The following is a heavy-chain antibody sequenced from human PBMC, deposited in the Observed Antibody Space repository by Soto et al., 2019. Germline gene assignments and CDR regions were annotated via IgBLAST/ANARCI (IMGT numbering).Heavy chain of an antibody. CDR1: GGTFSSYA. Sequence: SVKVSCKASGGTFSSYAISWVRQAPGQGLEWMGGIIPIFGTANYAQKFQGRVTITADKSTSTAYMELSSLRSEDTAVYYCARDSPDVDTAMVPTYWGQGTLVAVSS. V-gene: IGHV1-69*06. D-gene: IGHD5-18*01. J-gene: IGHJ4*02. CDR3: ARDSPDVDTAMVPTY. CDR2: IIPIFGTA.